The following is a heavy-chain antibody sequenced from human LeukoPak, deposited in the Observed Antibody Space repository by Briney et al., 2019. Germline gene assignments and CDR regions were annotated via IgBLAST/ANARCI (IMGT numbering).Heavy chain of an antibody. CDR1: GFTFSTYT. Sequence: GGSLRLSCAASGFTFSTYTMYWVRHPPGKRLEWVSIIGSSGGGIHYADSVKGRFTISRDNSKNTLYLQMNSLRAEDTAVYYCATGPVDIVVVPAASALGRWGQGTLVTVSS. D-gene: IGHD2-2*01. CDR2: IGSSGGGI. V-gene: IGHV3-23*01. J-gene: IGHJ4*02. CDR3: ATGPVDIVVVPAASALGR.